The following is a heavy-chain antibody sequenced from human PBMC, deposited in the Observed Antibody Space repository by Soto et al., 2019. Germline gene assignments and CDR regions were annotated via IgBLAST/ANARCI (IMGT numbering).Heavy chain of an antibody. V-gene: IGHV3-48*01. CDR3: ARDIRGWSDY. D-gene: IGHD6-19*01. CDR2: ISSSSSTI. Sequence: EVQLVESGGGLVQPGGSLRLSCAASGFTFSSYSMNWVRQAPGKGLEWVSYISSSSSTIYYADSVKGRFTIARDNAKQSLYLQMNSLRAEDPAVYYCARDIRGWSDYWGQGPLVTVSS. CDR1: GFTFSSYS. J-gene: IGHJ4*02.